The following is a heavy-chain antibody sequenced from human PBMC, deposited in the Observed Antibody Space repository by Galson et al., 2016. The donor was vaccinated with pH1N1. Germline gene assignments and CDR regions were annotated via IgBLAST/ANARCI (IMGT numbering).Heavy chain of an antibody. V-gene: IGHV3-23*01. J-gene: IGHJ4*01. CDR3: AKFDWSTMVTPGYFDS. CDR2: IAGGGDNT. D-gene: IGHD4-23*01. Sequence: SLRLSCAASGFTFRNVARRGARQAPGRGLKWVSDIAGGGDNTYYADAGKGRFTISRDNSKNILYLHMNSLSPEDTGIFYCAKFDWSTMVTPGYFDSWGHGTLVSVSS. CDR1: GFTFRNVA.